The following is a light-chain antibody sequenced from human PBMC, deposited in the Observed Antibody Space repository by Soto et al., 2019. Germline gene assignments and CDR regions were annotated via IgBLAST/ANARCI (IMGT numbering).Light chain of an antibody. CDR2: DAS. V-gene: IGKV3-20*01. CDR1: QTVSSNY. CDR3: QRYGSTPLP. J-gene: IGKJ4*01. Sequence: EIVLTQSPGTLSLSPGERVTLSCRASQTVSSNYLAWYKQKPGQAPRLLIYDASSRATGIPDRFSGSGSGTAFPLTISRWGPEDFAVYYCQRYGSTPLPLGGGTKGDIK.